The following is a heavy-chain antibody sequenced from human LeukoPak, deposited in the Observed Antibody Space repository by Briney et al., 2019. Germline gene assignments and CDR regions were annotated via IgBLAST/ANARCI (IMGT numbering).Heavy chain of an antibody. CDR1: GGSISSYY. J-gene: IGHJ4*02. Sequence: PSETLSLTCTVSGGSISSYYWSWIRQPAGKGLEWIGRIYTSGSTNYNPSLKSRVTMSVDTSKNQFSLKLSSVTAADTAVYYCARDIPSGSYYPYYFDYWGQGTLVTVSS. D-gene: IGHD1-26*01. CDR2: IYTSGST. CDR3: ARDIPSGSYYPYYFDY. V-gene: IGHV4-4*07.